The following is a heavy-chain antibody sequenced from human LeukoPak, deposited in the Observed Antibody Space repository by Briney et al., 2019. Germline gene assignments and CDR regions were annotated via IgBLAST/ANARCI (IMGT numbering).Heavy chain of an antibody. D-gene: IGHD1-14*01. V-gene: IGHV3-15*07. CDR1: GFTFSSYG. J-gene: IGHJ6*02. CDR2: IKSKTDGGTT. Sequence: GGSLRLSCAASGFTFSSYGMHWVRQAPGKGLEWVGRIKSKTDGGTTDYAAPVKGRFTISRDDSKNTLYLQMNSLKTEDTAVYYCTTARKTYYYGMDVWGQGTTVTVSS. CDR3: TTARKTYYYGMDV.